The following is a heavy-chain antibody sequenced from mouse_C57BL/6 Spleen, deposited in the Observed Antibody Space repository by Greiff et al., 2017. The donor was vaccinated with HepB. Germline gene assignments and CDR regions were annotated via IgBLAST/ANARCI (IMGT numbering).Heavy chain of an antibody. CDR3: ARRNDGYDEAMDY. D-gene: IGHD2-2*01. CDR2: IDPSDSET. J-gene: IGHJ4*01. CDR1: GYTFTSYW. V-gene: IGHV1-52*01. Sequence: VQLQQPGAELVRPGSSVKLSCKASGYTFTSYWMHWVKQRPIQGLEWIGNIDPSDSETHYNQKFKDKATLTVDKSSSTAYMQLSSLTSEDSAVYYCARRNDGYDEAMDYWGQGTSVTVSS.